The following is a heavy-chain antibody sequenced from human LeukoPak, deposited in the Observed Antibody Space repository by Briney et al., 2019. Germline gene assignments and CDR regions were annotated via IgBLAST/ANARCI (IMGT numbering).Heavy chain of an antibody. CDR3: ARQNPAAAGQGLDY. CDR1: GASITTHS. J-gene: IGHJ4*02. Sequence: SETLSLTCSVSGASITTHSWSWIRQPPGKGLEWIGYIYYSGTTNYSPSLKSRLTISVDTSKNQLSLKLTSATAADTAVYYCARQNPAAAGQGLDYWGQGTLVTVSS. D-gene: IGHD6-13*01. V-gene: IGHV4-59*08. CDR2: IYYSGTT.